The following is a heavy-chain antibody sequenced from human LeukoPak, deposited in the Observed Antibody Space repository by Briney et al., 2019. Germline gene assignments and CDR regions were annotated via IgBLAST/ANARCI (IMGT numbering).Heavy chain of an antibody. CDR1: GYSFTSYW. D-gene: IGHD3-10*01. Sequence: GASLQISCKGSGYSFTSYWIGWVSRLPGKGLEGMGIIYPGDSDTRYSPSFQGQVTISADKSISTAYLQWSSLNASDTAMYYCARHYYGSGSYSSFDYWGQGTLVTVSS. CDR3: ARHYYGSGSYSSFDY. J-gene: IGHJ4*02. CDR2: IYPGDSDT. V-gene: IGHV5-51*01.